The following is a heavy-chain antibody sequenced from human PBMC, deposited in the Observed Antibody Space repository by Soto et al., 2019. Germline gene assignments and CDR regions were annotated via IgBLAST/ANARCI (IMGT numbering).Heavy chain of an antibody. CDR3: AKDIQQWLVQYFDY. V-gene: IGHV3-23*01. CDR1: GFTFSSYA. Sequence: GGSLSLSCAASGFTFSSYAMSWVRQAPGKGLEWVSAISGSGGSTYYADSVKGRFTISRDNSKNTLYLQMNSLRAEDTAVYYCAKDIQQWLVQYFDYWGQGTLVTVSS. CDR2: ISGSGGST. D-gene: IGHD6-19*01. J-gene: IGHJ4*02.